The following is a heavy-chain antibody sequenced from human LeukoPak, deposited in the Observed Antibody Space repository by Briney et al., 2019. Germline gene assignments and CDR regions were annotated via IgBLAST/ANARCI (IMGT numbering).Heavy chain of an antibody. CDR1: GGSISSYY. Sequence: PSETLSLTCTVSGGSISSYYWSWIRQPPGKGLEWIGYIYYSGSTNYNPSLKSRVTISVDTSKNQFSLKLSSVTAADTAVYYCARGRCGYNCGSEFYYWGQGTLVTVS. CDR3: ARGRCGYNCGSEFYY. CDR2: IYYSGST. D-gene: IGHD5-24*01. V-gene: IGHV4-59*01. J-gene: IGHJ4*02.